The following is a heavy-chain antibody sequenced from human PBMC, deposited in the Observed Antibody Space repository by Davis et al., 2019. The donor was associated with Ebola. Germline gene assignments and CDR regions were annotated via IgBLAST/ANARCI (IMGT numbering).Heavy chain of an antibody. V-gene: IGHV3-23*01. CDR3: ARGYDFWSGYYFDY. D-gene: IGHD3-3*01. Sequence: GESLKISCAASGFTFSSYAMSWVRQAPGKGLEWVSAISGSGGSTYYADSVKGRFTISRDNSKNTLYLQMNSLRAEDTAVYYCARGYDFWSGYYFDYWGQGTLVTVSS. CDR1: GFTFSSYA. J-gene: IGHJ4*02. CDR2: ISGSGGST.